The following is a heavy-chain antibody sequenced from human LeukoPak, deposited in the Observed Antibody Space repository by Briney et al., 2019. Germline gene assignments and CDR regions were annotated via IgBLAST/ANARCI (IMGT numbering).Heavy chain of an antibody. CDR2: ISSSSSYI. CDR3: ARLGPQGYDSGY. Sequence: GGSLRLSCAASGFTFSSYSMNWVRQAPGKGLEWVSSISSSSSYIYYADSLKGRFTISRDNAKNSLYLQMNSLRAEDTAVYYCARLGPQGYDSGYWGQGTLVTVSS. J-gene: IGHJ4*02. CDR1: GFTFSSYS. D-gene: IGHD3-3*01. V-gene: IGHV3-21*04.